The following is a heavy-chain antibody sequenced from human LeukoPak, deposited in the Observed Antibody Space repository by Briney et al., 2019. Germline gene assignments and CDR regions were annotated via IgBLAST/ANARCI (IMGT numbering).Heavy chain of an antibody. V-gene: IGHV4-39*01. CDR3: ARSDYYDYRQIDF. D-gene: IGHD3-16*01. J-gene: IGHJ4*02. CDR1: GDSIITSSYY. CDR2: IYYSGIT. Sequence: SETLSLTCTVSGDSIITSSYYWGWVGQPPGKGLEWLGSIYYSGITHYNPSLKRPVTIYVDTSRNQFSLHLHSVTAADTAVFYCARSDYYDYRQIDFWGQGTLVTVSS.